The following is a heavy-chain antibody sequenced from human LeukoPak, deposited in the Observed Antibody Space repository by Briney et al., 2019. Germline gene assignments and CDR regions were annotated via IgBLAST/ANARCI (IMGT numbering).Heavy chain of an antibody. CDR3: ARSPGAFAAAGLNY. CDR2: FSGNGGST. J-gene: IGHJ4*02. V-gene: IGHV3-23*01. Sequence: GGSLRLSCAASGFTFSGYAMSWVRQPPGKGLEWVSAFSGNGGSTYYADSVKSRFTIFRDNSTSTLFLQFNGPRAEDTAFYYCARSPGAFAAAGLNYWGQGTLVTVSS. CDR1: GFTFSGYA. D-gene: IGHD6-13*01.